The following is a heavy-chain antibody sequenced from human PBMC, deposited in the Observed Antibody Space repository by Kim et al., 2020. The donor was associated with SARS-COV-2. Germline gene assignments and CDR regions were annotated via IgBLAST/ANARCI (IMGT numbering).Heavy chain of an antibody. J-gene: IGHJ6*03. CDR1: GYSFTSYW. V-gene: IGHV5-51*01. CDR2: IYPGDSDT. D-gene: IGHD3-10*01. Sequence: GESLKISCKGSGYSFTSYWIGWVRQMPGKGLEWMGIIYPGDSDTRYSPSFQGQVTISADKSISTAYLQWSSLKASDTAMYYCARGYYGSGSYYDPFVYMDVWGQGTTVTVSS. CDR3: ARGYYGSGSYYDPFVYMDV.